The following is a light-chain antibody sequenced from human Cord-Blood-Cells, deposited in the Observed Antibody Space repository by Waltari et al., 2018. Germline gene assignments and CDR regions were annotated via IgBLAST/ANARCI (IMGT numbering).Light chain of an antibody. Sequence: DIQMTASPSSWSASVEDRVTITGRESQCISSYLNWYQQKPGKAPKLLIYAASSLQSGVLPTLRGSGPAKESALSTQSPQGEYAATSYSGQSYTTVFTFVAGTNVD. CDR3: GQSYTTVFT. CDR1: QCISSY. J-gene: IGKJ3*01. V-gene: IGKV1-39*01. CDR2: AAS.